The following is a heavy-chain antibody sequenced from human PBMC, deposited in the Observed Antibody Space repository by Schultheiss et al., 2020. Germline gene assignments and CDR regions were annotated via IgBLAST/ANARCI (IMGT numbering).Heavy chain of an antibody. D-gene: IGHD5-12*01. CDR3: ARGGVSGYDWYFY. CDR2: IIPIFGTA. Sequence: SVKVSCKASGFTFTSSAVQWVRQARGQRLEWMGGIIPIFGTANYAQKFQGRVTMTRDTSTSTVYMELSSLRSEDTAVYYCARGGVSGYDWYFYWGQGTLVTVSS. J-gene: IGHJ4*02. V-gene: IGHV1-58*01. CDR1: GFTFTSSA.